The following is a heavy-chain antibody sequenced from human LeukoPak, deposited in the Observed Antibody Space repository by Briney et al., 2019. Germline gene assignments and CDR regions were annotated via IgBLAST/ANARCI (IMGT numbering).Heavy chain of an antibody. CDR2: INHSGST. J-gene: IGHJ6*02. CDR3: ARAGDSSSSSYYYYGMDV. CDR1: GGSFSGYY. Sequence: SETLSLTCAVYGGSFSGYYWSWMRQPPGKGLEWIGEINHSGSTNYNPSLKSRVTISVDTSKNQFSLKLSSVTAADTAVYYCARAGDSSSSSYYYYGMDVWGQGTTVTVSS. V-gene: IGHV4-34*01. D-gene: IGHD6-13*01.